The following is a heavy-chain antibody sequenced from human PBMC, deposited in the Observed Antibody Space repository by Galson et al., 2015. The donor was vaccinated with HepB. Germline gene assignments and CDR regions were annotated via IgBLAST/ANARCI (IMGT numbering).Heavy chain of an antibody. D-gene: IGHD3-22*01. CDR2: MNPNSGNT. CDR3: ARGFNLYDSSGYYSLGY. V-gene: IGHV1-8*01. J-gene: IGHJ4*02. CDR1: GYTFTSYD. Sequence: CKASGYTFTSYDINWVRQATGQGLEWMGWMNPNSGNTGYAQKFQGRVTMTRNTSISTAYMELSSLRSEDTAVYYCARGFNLYDSSGYYSLGYWGQGTLVTVSS.